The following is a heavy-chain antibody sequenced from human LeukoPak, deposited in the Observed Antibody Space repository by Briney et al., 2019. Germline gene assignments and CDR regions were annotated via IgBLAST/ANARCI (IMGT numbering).Heavy chain of an antibody. V-gene: IGHV4-4*07. J-gene: IGHJ4*02. Sequence: SETLSLTCTVSGGSISSYYWSWIRQPAGKGLEWIGRIYTSGSTNYNPSLKSRVTISVDTSKNQFSLKLSSVTAADTAVYYCARRTTIGNHFDYWGQGTLVTVSS. CDR1: GGSISSYY. D-gene: IGHD3-22*01. CDR3: ARRTTIGNHFDY. CDR2: IYTSGST.